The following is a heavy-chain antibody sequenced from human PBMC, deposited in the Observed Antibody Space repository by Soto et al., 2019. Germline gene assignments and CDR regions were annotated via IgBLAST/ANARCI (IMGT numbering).Heavy chain of an antibody. CDR1: GGSISSGGYY. J-gene: IGHJ6*02. D-gene: IGHD2-15*01. CDR3: ARETSSPGYYYYGMDV. CDR2: IYYSGST. Sequence: QVQLQESGPGLVKPSQTLSLTCTVSGGSISSGGYYWSWIRQHPGKGLEWIGYIYYSGSTYYNPSLKSRVTISVDTSKNQFYLKLSSVTAADTAVYYCARETSSPGYYYYGMDVWGQGTTVTVSS. V-gene: IGHV4-31*03.